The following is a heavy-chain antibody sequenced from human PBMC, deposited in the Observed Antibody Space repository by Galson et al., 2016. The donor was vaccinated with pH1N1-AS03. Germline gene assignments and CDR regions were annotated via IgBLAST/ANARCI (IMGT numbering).Heavy chain of an antibody. CDR1: DVSLRAYW. Sequence: SLRLSCAASDVSLRAYWMSWVRQSPGKGLEWVASTNPDGSQKDYLDSVKGRFTISKDNAENSLPLQMSSLRVEDTAFYYCGGRDGWIIDYWGQGILVTVSS. CDR3: GGRDGWIIDY. V-gene: IGHV3-7*01. D-gene: IGHD2-2*03. CDR2: TNPDGSQK. J-gene: IGHJ4*02.